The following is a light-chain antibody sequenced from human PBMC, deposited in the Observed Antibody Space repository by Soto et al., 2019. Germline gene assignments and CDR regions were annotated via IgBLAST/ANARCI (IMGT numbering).Light chain of an antibody. V-gene: IGKV4-1*01. Sequence: DIVMTQSPDSLAVSLGERATINCKSSQSVLYSSNNKNYLAWYQQKPGQPPKLLIYCASTRESGVPDRFSGSGSGTDFTLTISSLQAEDVAVYYCQQYYSYLRTFGGGTKVEIK. CDR2: CAS. CDR1: QSVLYSSNNKNY. J-gene: IGKJ4*01. CDR3: QQYYSYLRT.